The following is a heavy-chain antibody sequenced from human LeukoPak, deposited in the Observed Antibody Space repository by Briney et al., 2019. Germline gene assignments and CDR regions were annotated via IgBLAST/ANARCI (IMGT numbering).Heavy chain of an antibody. J-gene: IGHJ3*02. D-gene: IGHD4-23*01. CDR3: ADDYEGNLAFDI. V-gene: IGHV3-21*01. CDR2: ISSSSTYI. CDR1: GFSFSNCS. Sequence: KPGGSLRLSCAASGFSFSNCSMNWVRQAPGKGLEWVSSISSSSTYIYYADSLEGRFTISRDNVRNSLYLQMNSLRAEDTAVYYCADDYEGNLAFDIWGQGTMVTVSS.